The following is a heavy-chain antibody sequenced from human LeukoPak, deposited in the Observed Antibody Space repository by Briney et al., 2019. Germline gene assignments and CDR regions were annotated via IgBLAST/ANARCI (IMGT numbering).Heavy chain of an antibody. V-gene: IGHV1-46*01. CDR3: ARDYGGNPSLFDY. J-gene: IGHJ4*02. D-gene: IGHD4-23*01. CDR2: INPSGGST. Sequence: GASVKVSFKASGYTFTLYYMHWVRQAPGQGLEWMGIINPSGGSTTYAQKFQGRVTMTRDTSTSTVYMELSSLRSEDTAVYYCARDYGGNPSLFDYWGQGTLVTVSS. CDR1: GYTFTLYY.